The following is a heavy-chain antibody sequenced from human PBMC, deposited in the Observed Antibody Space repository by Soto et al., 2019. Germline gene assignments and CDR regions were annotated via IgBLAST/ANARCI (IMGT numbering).Heavy chain of an antibody. CDR1: GGSISSYY. Sequence: SETLSLTCTVSGGSISSYYWSWIRQPPGKGLEWIGYIYYSGSTNYNPSLKSRVTISVDTSKNQFSLKLSSVTAADTAVYYCAREGHYDSTGAFDIWGQGTMVTVSS. D-gene: IGHD3-22*01. V-gene: IGHV4-59*01. J-gene: IGHJ3*02. CDR2: IYYSGST. CDR3: AREGHYDSTGAFDI.